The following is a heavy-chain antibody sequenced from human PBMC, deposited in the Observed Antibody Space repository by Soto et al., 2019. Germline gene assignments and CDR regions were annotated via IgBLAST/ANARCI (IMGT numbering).Heavy chain of an antibody. J-gene: IGHJ4*02. V-gene: IGHV6-1*01. CDR1: GDSVSSNSAA. Sequence: KQSQTLSLTCAISGDSVSSNSAAWNWIRQSPSRGLEWLGRTYYRSKWYHDYAVSVKSRITINPDTSKNQFSLQLNSVTPEDTAVYYCARDTKRSAAAGSFDYWGQGTLVTVSS. CDR3: ARDTKRSAAAGSFDY. D-gene: IGHD6-13*01. CDR2: TYYRSKWYH.